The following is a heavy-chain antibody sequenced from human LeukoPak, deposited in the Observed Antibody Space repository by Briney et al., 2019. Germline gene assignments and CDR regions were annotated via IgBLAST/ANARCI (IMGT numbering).Heavy chain of an antibody. D-gene: IGHD2-21*02. J-gene: IGHJ5*02. V-gene: IGHV3-21*01. CDR2: ITRGRDYI. Sequence: GGSLRLSCAATGFTFSTYSMNWVRQAPGKGLEWVSSITRGRDYIYYADSVKGRFTISRDNAKNALYLQMNTLRAEDTAVYYCARVGGDGLVLRSNWFDPWGQGTLVTVSS. CDR3: ARVGGDGLVLRSNWFDP. CDR1: GFTFSTYS.